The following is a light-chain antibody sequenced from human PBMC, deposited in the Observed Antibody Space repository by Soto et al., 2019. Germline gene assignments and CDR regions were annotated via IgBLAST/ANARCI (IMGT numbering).Light chain of an antibody. Sequence: DIVVTQSPATLSVSPGERATLSCRASQSVSRDLAWYQQKPGQAPRLLIFGASARATGIPPRFSGSGSGTEFTLTISSLQSEDSAVYYCQQYTNWPRTFGQGTKVDIK. CDR3: QQYTNWPRT. CDR1: QSVSRD. V-gene: IGKV3-15*01. J-gene: IGKJ1*01. CDR2: GAS.